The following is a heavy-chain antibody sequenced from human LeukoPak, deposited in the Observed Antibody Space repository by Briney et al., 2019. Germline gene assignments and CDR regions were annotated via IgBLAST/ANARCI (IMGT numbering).Heavy chain of an antibody. V-gene: IGHV4-4*07. Sequence: SETLSLTCTVSGGSMSAYHWTWIRQSAGKGLEWIGRIYSNGSTNYNPSLERRVTMSVDTSKNQFSLKLRSLSAADTAVYYCARVGLKGGYFDYWGQGTLVTVSS. CDR2: IYSNGST. CDR1: GGSMSAYH. CDR3: ARVGLKGGYFDY. J-gene: IGHJ4*02.